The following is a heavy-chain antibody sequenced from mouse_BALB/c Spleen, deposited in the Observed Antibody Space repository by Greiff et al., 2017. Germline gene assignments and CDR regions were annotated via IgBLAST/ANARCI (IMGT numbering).Heavy chain of an antibody. Sequence: DVHLVESGGDLVKPGGSLKLSCAASGFTFSSYGMSWVRQTPDKRLEWVATISSGGSYTYYPDSVKGRFTISRDNAKNTLYLQMSSLRSEDTAMYYCARHGKRDAMDYWGQGTSVTVSS. D-gene: IGHD4-1*01. V-gene: IGHV5-6*01. CDR3: ARHGKRDAMDY. CDR2: ISSGGSYT. CDR1: GFTFSSYG. J-gene: IGHJ4*01.